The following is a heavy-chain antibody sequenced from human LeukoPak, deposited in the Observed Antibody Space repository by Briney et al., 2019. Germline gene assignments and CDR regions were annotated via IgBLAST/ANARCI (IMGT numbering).Heavy chain of an antibody. V-gene: IGHV3-48*04. CDR1: GFTFSSYA. CDR3: ARDYMVRGSSFDWFDP. J-gene: IGHJ5*02. D-gene: IGHD3-10*01. Sequence: GGSLRLSCAASGFTFSSYAMSWVRQAPGKGLEWVSYISSSSSTIYYADSVKGRFTISRDNAKNSLYLQMNSLRAEDTAVYYCARDYMVRGSSFDWFDPWGQGTLVTVSS. CDR2: ISSSSSTI.